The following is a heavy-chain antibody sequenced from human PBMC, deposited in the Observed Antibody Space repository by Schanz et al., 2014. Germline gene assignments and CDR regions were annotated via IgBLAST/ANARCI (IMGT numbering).Heavy chain of an antibody. Sequence: QVQLVQSGAEVKKPGSSVKVSCKASGGTFSSYTISWVRQAPGQGLEWMGRIISILGIPNYAQKFQGRVTFTADKSTSTAYMELSSLKAEDTAVYYCARSNYYDNSDYYNAFDYWGQGTLVTGSS. CDR2: IISILGIP. J-gene: IGHJ4*02. CDR3: ARSNYYDNSDYYNAFDY. D-gene: IGHD3-22*01. V-gene: IGHV1-69*02. CDR1: GGTFSSYT.